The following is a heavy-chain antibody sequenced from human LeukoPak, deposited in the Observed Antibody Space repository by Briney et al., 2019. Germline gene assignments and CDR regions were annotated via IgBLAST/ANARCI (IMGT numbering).Heavy chain of an antibody. CDR3: ATFVGLVGATTRDY. V-gene: IGHV1-18*01. J-gene: IGHJ4*02. Sequence: ASVKVSCKASGYTSTNYGISWVRQAPGQGLVWMGWISAYNGNTNYAQKLQGRVTMTADTSTSTAYMELRSLRSEDTAVYYCATFVGLVGATTRDYWGQETLVTVSS. D-gene: IGHD1-26*01. CDR2: ISAYNGNT. CDR1: GYTSTNYG.